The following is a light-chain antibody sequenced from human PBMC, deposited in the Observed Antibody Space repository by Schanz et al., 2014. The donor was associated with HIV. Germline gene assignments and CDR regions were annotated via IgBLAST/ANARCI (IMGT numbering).Light chain of an antibody. J-gene: IGLJ3*02. CDR2: EVS. CDR3: SSYAGSNNFWV. Sequence: SALTQPASVSGSPGQSITISCTGTSSDVGIYNLVSWYQQHPGKAPKLMIYEVSKRPSGVPDRFSGSKSGNTASLTVSGLQAEDEADYYCSSYAGSNNFWVFGGGTKLTVL. V-gene: IGLV2-8*01. CDR1: SSDVGIYNL.